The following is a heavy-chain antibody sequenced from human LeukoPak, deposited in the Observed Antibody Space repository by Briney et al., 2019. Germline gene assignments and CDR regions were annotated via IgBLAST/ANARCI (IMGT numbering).Heavy chain of an antibody. CDR3: TTDMDR. Sequence: GGSLRLSCTASGFTFSNALMSWVRQAPGKGLEWVGRIKSKSDGETIDYAAPVQGRFSISRDDSKNTLYLQMNSLKTEDTAVYYCTTDMDRWGQGTLVIVSS. CDR2: IKSKSDGETI. CDR1: GFTFSNAL. J-gene: IGHJ5*02. V-gene: IGHV3-15*01.